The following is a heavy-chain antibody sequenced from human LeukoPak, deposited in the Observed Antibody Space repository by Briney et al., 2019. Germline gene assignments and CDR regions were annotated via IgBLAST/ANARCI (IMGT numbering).Heavy chain of an antibody. J-gene: IGHJ4*02. Sequence: PGGSLRLSCSASGFIFSSYGVHWVRQAPGKGLEWVAFIRYDGSDTHYADSVRGRFTASRDNSKNTLYLQMNSLRAEDTSVYYCAKDAGRGAMVDHWGQGTLVTVSS. V-gene: IGHV3-30*02. CDR1: GFIFSSYG. D-gene: IGHD3-10*01. CDR3: AKDAGRGAMVDH. CDR2: IRYDGSDT.